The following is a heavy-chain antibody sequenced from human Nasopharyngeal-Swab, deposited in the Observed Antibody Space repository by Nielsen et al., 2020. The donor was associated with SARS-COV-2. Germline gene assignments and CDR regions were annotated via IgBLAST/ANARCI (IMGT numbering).Heavy chain of an antibody. D-gene: IGHD2-2*01. Sequence: SGPTLVKPTQTLTLTCTFSGFSLSTSVGVGWIRQPPGKALEWLALIYWDDDKRYSPSLKSRLTITKDNSKNQVVLTMTNMDPVDTATYYCAHRRDCSSATCYATFDYWGQGTLVTVSS. J-gene: IGHJ4*02. CDR2: IYWDDDK. CDR3: AHRRDCSSATCYATFDY. V-gene: IGHV2-5*02. CDR1: GFSLSTSVG.